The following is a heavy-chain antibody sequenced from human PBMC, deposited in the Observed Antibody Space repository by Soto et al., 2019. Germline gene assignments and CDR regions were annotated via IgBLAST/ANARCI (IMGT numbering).Heavy chain of an antibody. V-gene: IGHV4-59*01. D-gene: IGHD3-9*01. CDR3: AAGDYLTGSSYSEIKWFDP. CDR1: SGSISSYY. CDR2: IHYTGNT. Sequence: PSETLSLTCTVSSGSISSYYWSWIRQPPGKGLEWIGYIHYTGNTNSNPSLKGRVTLSIDPSWNQFSLKLRSVTAADTAVYYCAAGDYLTGSSYSEIKWFDPWGQGTLVTVSS. J-gene: IGHJ5*02.